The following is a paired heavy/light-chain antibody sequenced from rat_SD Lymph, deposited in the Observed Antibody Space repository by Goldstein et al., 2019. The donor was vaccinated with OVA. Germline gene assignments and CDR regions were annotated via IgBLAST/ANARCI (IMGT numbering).Heavy chain of an antibody. CDR2: IWWNDAK. CDR3: SRSVFYSDGHKLGSYYFDY. CDR1: GFSLSTYGMS. D-gene: IGHD1-12*02. Sequence: QVTLKESGPGIFQSSQTLSLTCAFSGFSLSTYGMSVGWIRQSSGKGLEWLANIWWNDAKNYNPSLKNRLTISKDTSNNHAFLKITNMDTADSATYYCSRSVFYSDGHKLGSYYFDYWGQGVMVTVSA. J-gene: IGHJ2*01. V-gene: IGHV8-28*01.
Light chain of an antibody. CDR1: EGVNSY. Sequence: DTVLTQSPALAVSPGERVSISCRASEGVNSYMHWYQQKAGQQPKVVIYKASNLPSGVPARFSGSGSGTDFTLTIDPVEADDTATYFCQQSWNDPWTFGGGTKLELK. V-gene: IGKV3S11*01. CDR2: KAS. CDR3: QQSWNDPWT. J-gene: IGKJ1*01.